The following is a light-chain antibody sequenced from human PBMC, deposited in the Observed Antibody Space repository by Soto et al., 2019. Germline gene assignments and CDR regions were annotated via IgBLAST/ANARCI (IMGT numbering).Light chain of an antibody. CDR1: PSVTNY. V-gene: IGKV3-11*01. Sequence: IVLTQSPATLSLSPGERATLSCRASPSVTNYLAWYQQRPGQAPRLLIFGAFNRATGIPARFSGSGSGTDFTLTISSLEPEDSAVYYCQQRIVWPPVTFGQGTRLEIK. CDR3: QQRIVWPPVT. CDR2: GAF. J-gene: IGKJ5*01.